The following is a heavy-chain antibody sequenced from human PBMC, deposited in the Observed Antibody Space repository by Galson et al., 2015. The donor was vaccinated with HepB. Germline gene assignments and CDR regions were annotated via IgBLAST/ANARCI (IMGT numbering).Heavy chain of an antibody. D-gene: IGHD3-10*01. CDR1: GFTFSSYG. Sequence: SLRLSCAASGFTFSSYGMHWVRQAPGKGLEWVAVISYDGSNKYYADSVKGRFTISRDDSKNTLYLQMNSLRAEDTAVYYCAKDRKGSSSYYYYGMDVWGQGTTVTVSS. V-gene: IGHV3-30*18. CDR3: AKDRKGSSSYYYYGMDV. J-gene: IGHJ6*02. CDR2: ISYDGSNK.